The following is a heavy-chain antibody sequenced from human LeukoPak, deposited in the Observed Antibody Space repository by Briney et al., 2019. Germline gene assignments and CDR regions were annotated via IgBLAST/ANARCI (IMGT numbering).Heavy chain of an antibody. J-gene: IGHJ3*02. CDR1: GFTFSSYG. CDR2: ISHSGGST. Sequence: GGSLRLSCAASGFTFSSYGMSWVRQAPGRGLEWVSAISHSGGSTYYADSVKGRFTISRDNSKNTLYLQMNSLRAEDTAVYYCAKPHYYYDSSGYYFPDAFDIWGQGTMVTVSS. D-gene: IGHD3-22*01. CDR3: AKPHYYYDSSGYYFPDAFDI. V-gene: IGHV3-23*01.